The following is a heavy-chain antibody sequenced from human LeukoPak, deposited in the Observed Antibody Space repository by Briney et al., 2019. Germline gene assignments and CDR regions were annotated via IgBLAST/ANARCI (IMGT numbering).Heavy chain of an antibody. V-gene: IGHV3-13*01. CDR1: GFTFSSYD. J-gene: IGHJ6*02. CDR3: ARARGMDV. Sequence: GGSLRLSCAASGFTFSSYDMHWVRQATGKGLEWVSVIGIAGDTYYAGSVKGRFTISRENAKNSLYLQMNSLRAGDTAVYYCARARGMDVWGQGTTVTVSS. CDR2: IGIAGDT.